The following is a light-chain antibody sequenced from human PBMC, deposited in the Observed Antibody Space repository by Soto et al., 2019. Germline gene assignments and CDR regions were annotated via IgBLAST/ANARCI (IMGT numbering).Light chain of an antibody. Sequence: QSALTQPRSVSGSPGQSVTISCTGTSSDVGGYNFVSWHQQHPGKAPKLMIYDVSQRPSGVPDRFSGSKSGNTASLTISGLQDEDEADYYCCSYAGSHFLFGGGTKVTVL. CDR3: CSYAGSHFL. J-gene: IGLJ2*01. CDR2: DVS. CDR1: SSDVGGYNF. V-gene: IGLV2-11*01.